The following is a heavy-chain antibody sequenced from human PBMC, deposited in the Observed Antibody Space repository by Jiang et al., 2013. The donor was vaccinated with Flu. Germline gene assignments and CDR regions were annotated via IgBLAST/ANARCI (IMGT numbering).Heavy chain of an antibody. CDR2: IFGTA. Sequence: IFGTANYAQKFQGRVTITADESTSTAYMELSSLRSEDTAVYYCAIGSFDYWGQGALVTVSS. J-gene: IGHJ4*02. V-gene: IGHV1-69*19. CDR3: AIGSFDY.